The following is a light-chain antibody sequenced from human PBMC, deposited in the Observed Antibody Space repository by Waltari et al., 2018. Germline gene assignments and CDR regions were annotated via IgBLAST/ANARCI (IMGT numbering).Light chain of an antibody. CDR1: SSAVGSYNY. CDR3: CSFTTTNTWV. V-gene: IGLV2-14*01. J-gene: IGLJ2*01. Sequence: QSALTQPASVSGSPGQSITISCTGTSSAVGSYNYVPWYQQHPSNTPSLMIYEVNNRPSGVSNRFSASKSGDTASLTISGLQAEDEADYYCCSFTTTNTWVFGGGTKLTVL. CDR2: EVN.